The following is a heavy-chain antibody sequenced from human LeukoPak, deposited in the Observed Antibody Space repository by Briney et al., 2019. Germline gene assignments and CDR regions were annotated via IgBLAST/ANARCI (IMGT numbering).Heavy chain of an antibody. D-gene: IGHD6-13*01. Sequence: SETLSLTCAVSGGSISSGGYSWSWIRQPPGKGLEWIGYIYHSGSTYYNPSLKSRVTISVDTSKNQFSLKLSSVTAADTAVYYCARVRAAAGTRFQHWGQGTLVTVSS. V-gene: IGHV4-30-2*01. CDR2: IYHSGST. CDR1: GGSISSGGYS. CDR3: ARVRAAAGTRFQH. J-gene: IGHJ1*01.